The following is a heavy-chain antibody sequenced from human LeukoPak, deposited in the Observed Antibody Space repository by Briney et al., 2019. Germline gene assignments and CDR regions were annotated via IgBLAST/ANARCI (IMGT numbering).Heavy chain of an antibody. CDR3: ARGGALSPYYYDSSGYLFDY. CDR1: GYTFTSYY. CDR2: INPSGGST. Sequence: ASVKVSCKASGYTFTSYYMHWVRQAPGQGLEWMGIINPSGGSTCYAQKFQGRVTMTRDTSTSTVYMELSSLRSEDTAVYYCARGGALSPYYYDSSGYLFDYWGQGTLVTVSS. D-gene: IGHD3-22*01. V-gene: IGHV1-46*01. J-gene: IGHJ4*02.